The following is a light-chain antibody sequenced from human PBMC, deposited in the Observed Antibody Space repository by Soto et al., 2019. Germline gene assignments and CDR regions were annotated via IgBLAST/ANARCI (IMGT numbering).Light chain of an antibody. CDR2: AAS. V-gene: IGKV1-12*01. Sequence: DIQMTQSPSSVSASVGDRVTITCRASPGISSRVAWYHQKPGTPPKLLIYAASTLQSGVPSRFSGSGSGTDFTLTISSLQPEDFATYYCQQANNFPWTFGQGTQVAIK. CDR1: PGISSR. J-gene: IGKJ1*01. CDR3: QQANNFPWT.